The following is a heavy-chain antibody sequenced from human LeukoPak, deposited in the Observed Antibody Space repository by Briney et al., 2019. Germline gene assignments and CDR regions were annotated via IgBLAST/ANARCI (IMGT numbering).Heavy chain of an antibody. CDR3: ARGRYCSADICSGGDAFDI. Sequence: PSETLSLTCTVSGGSISGYYWTWMRQPAGKGLEWIGRIYTRGSTNYNPSLKSRVTMSVDTSKNQFSLKLSSVTAADTAVYYCARGRYCSADICSGGDAFDIWGQGTMVSVSS. J-gene: IGHJ3*02. CDR2: IYTRGST. CDR1: GGSISGYY. V-gene: IGHV4-4*07. D-gene: IGHD2-15*01.